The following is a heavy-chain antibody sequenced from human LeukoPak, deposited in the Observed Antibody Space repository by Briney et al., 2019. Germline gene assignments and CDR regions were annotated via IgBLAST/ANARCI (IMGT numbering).Heavy chain of an antibody. D-gene: IGHD1-7*01. CDR1: GGSGVTFSSYA. CDR3: ARDARTTAYYYYYMDV. Sequence: ASXKVSCKASGGSGVTFSSYAIRWVRPAPGEGLEWMGVIIPIFGTANYAQKFQGRVTISEDESTSTAYMELSSLRSEDTAVYYCARDARTTAYYYYYMDVWGKGTTVTVSS. V-gene: IGHV1-69*13. J-gene: IGHJ6*03. CDR2: IIPIFGTA.